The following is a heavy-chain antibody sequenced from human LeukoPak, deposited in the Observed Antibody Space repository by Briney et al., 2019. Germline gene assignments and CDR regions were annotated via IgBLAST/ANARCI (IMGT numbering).Heavy chain of an antibody. D-gene: IGHD3-10*01. Sequence: GGSLRLSCAASGFTFSSYAMSWVRQAPGKGLEWVSAISGSGGSTYYADSVKGRFTISRDNSKNTLYLQMNSLRAEDTAVYYCAKGSGSLPYYYYMDVWGKGTTVTVSS. CDR1: GFTFSSYA. CDR2: ISGSGGST. J-gene: IGHJ6*03. V-gene: IGHV3-23*01. CDR3: AKGSGSLPYYYYMDV.